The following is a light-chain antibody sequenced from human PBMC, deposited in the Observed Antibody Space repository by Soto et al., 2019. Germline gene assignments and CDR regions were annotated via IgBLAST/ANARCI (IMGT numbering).Light chain of an antibody. CDR2: DTS. Sequence: TESRSSLSAYLGDRVTITCRATQAISRYLAWYQHKPGQTPRLLIYDTSTRATGVPARFSGSRSGPEFTLTINSLQSEDFAIYYCQPYNNWPLTFGGGTKVDI. CDR1: QAISRY. J-gene: IGKJ4*01. V-gene: IGKV3-15*01. CDR3: QPYNNWPLT.